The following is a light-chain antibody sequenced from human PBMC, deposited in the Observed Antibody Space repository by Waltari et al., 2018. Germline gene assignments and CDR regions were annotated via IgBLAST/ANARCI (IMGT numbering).Light chain of an antibody. CDR1: CSNVSVHP. V-gene: IGLV1-44*01. J-gene: IGLJ1*01. Sequence: HSFLTQPPSATGTPGQTVTLSCSGGCSNVSVHPVLWYQQFPERARKLLITSHHQRPSGVPDRFSGSKSGASASLSISGLQSADEAVYYCAAWDDSLHAYVFGAGTEVTV. CDR2: SHH. CDR3: AAWDDSLHAYV.